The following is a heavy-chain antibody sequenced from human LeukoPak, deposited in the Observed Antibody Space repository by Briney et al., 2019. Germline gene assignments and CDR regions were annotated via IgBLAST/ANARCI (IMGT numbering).Heavy chain of an antibody. V-gene: IGHV4-59*01. CDR1: GGSISSYY. CDR2: IYYSGST. D-gene: IGHD6-19*01. Sequence: SETLSLTCTGSGGSISSYYWSWIRQPPGKGLEWIGYIYYSGSTNYNPSLKSRVTISVDTSKNQFSLKLSSVTAADTAVYYCARAPGIAVAGFNNWFDPWGQGTLVTVSS. CDR3: ARAPGIAVAGFNNWFDP. J-gene: IGHJ5*02.